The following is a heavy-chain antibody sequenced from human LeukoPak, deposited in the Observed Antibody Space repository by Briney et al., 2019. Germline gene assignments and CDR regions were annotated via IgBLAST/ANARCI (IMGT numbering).Heavy chain of an antibody. Sequence: SGTLSLTCAVSGGSISYSHWWSWARPPPGKGLEWIGEIHYSGTTNYNPSLESRVTMSLDKSKNHFSLRLGSVSATDTAVYYCVSPRGFSYGYFDYWGQGTLVTVSS. V-gene: IGHV4-4*02. CDR3: VSPRGFSYGYFDY. CDR1: GGSISYSHW. J-gene: IGHJ4*02. CDR2: IHYSGTT. D-gene: IGHD5-18*01.